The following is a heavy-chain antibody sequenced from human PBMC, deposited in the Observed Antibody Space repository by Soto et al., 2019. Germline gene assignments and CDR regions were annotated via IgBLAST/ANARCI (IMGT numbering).Heavy chain of an antibody. D-gene: IGHD3-10*01. J-gene: IGHJ4*02. Sequence: EVQLVESGGGLVQPGGSLRLSCATSGITFSDHDMDWVRQAPGKGLEWLGRSRSRVDKYATDYAASVRGRFTFSRDDSKSSLSLQMRSLKTGDTAMYYRVLWVRGLINYWGQGTLVTVSS. CDR3: VLWVRGLINY. CDR2: SRSRVDKYAT. V-gene: IGHV3-72*01. CDR1: GITFSDHD.